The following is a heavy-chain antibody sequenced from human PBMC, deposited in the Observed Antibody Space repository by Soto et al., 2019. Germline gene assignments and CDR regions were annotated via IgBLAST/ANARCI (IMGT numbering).Heavy chain of an antibody. CDR1: GFTIDDYT. J-gene: IGHJ3*02. V-gene: IGHV3-43*01. CDR2: ISWDGGST. CDR3: AKPRMATNAFDI. Sequence: EVQLVESGGVVVQPGGSLRLSCAASGFTIDDYTMHWVRQAPGKGLEWVSLISWDGGSTYYADSVKGRFTISRDNSKNSLYLQMNSLRTEDTALYYCAKPRMATNAFDIWGQGTMVTVSS. D-gene: IGHD5-12*01.